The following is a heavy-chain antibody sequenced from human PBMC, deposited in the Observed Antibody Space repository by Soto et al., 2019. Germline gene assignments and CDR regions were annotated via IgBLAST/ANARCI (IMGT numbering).Heavy chain of an antibody. D-gene: IGHD4-17*01. Sequence: PSETLSLTCAVSGGSISRGGYSWSWIRQPPGKGMEWIGYIYHSGSTYYNPSLKSRVTISVDRSKNQFSLKLSSVTAADTAVYYCARATTVVNNWFDPWGQGTLVTVSS. CDR1: GGSISRGGYS. V-gene: IGHV4-30-2*01. CDR2: IYHSGST. J-gene: IGHJ5*02. CDR3: ARATTVVNNWFDP.